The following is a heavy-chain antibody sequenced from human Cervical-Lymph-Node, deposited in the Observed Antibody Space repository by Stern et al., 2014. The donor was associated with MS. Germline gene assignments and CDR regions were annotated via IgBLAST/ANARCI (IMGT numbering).Heavy chain of an antibody. D-gene: IGHD5-18*01. V-gene: IGHV4-39*01. CDR3: ARKGIQLWLHSWFDP. CDR2: FSDSGGS. J-gene: IGHJ5*02. Sequence: QLQLQESGPGLVKPSETLSLTCTVSGGSISSSSYYWGWIRQPPGKGLEWNGSFSDSGGSSYTLHLKARLPISVDPSKTKFSVKWSFVTAADTAVYYCARKGIQLWLHSWFDPGGQGTLVTVSS. CDR1: GGSISSSSYY.